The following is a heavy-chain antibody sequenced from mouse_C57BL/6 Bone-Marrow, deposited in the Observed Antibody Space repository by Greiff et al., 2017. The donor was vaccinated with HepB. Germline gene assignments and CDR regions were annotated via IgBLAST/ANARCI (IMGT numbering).Heavy chain of an antibody. D-gene: IGHD1-1*01. J-gene: IGHJ1*03. CDR2: IYPRSGNT. CDR1: GYTFTSYG. Sequence: VQLQQSGAELARPGASVKLSCKASGYTFTSYGISWVKQRTGQGLEWIGEIYPRSGNTYYNEKFKGKATLTADKSSSTAYMELRSLTSEDSAVYFCAREGNYYGSRLYWYFDVWGTGTTVTVSS. CDR3: AREGNYYGSRLYWYFDV. V-gene: IGHV1-81*01.